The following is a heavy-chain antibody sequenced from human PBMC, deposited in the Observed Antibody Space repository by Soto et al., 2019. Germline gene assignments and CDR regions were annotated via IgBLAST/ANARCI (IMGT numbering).Heavy chain of an antibody. D-gene: IGHD3-3*01. Sequence: ASVKVSCKASGYTFTGYYMHWVRQAPGQGLEWRGWINPNSGSTNYAQKFQGRVTMTRDTSISTAYMELSRLRSDDTAVYYCARAVLAPGAFDIWGQGTMVTVSS. V-gene: IGHV1-2*02. J-gene: IGHJ3*02. CDR2: INPNSGST. CDR1: GYTFTGYY. CDR3: ARAVLAPGAFDI.